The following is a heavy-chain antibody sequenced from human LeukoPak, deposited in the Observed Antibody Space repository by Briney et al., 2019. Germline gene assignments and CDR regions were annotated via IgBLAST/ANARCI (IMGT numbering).Heavy chain of an antibody. CDR3: ASRRVHCSSTSCMGLAFDY. CDR2: IYHSGST. V-gene: IGHV4-38-2*01. CDR1: GYSISSGYY. D-gene: IGHD2-2*01. Sequence: NASETLSLTCAVSGYSISSGYYWGWLRQPPGKGLEWVGSIYHSGSTYYNPSLKSRVTISVDTSKNQFALKLSSVTAADTAVYYCASRRVHCSSTSCMGLAFDYWGQGTLVTVSS. J-gene: IGHJ4*02.